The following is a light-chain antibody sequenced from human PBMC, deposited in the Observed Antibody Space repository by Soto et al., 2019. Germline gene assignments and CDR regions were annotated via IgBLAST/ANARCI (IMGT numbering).Light chain of an antibody. CDR3: CSYAGSYYV. V-gene: IGLV2-11*01. Sequence: QSALTQPRSVSGSPGQSVTISCTGTSSDVGGYNYVSWYQQHPGKSPKRKIYDVSKRPSGVPDRFSGSKSGNTASLTISGRQAEDEADYYGCSYAGSYYVFGTGTKVTVL. J-gene: IGLJ1*01. CDR2: DVS. CDR1: SSDVGGYNY.